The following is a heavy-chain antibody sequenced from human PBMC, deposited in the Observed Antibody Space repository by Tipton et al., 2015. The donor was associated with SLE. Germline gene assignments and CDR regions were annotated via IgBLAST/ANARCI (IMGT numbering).Heavy chain of an antibody. V-gene: IGHV3-23*04. CDR3: AKASSMIVVVIDPLDY. J-gene: IGHJ4*02. CDR2: ISGSGGST. CDR1: GFTFSDYY. D-gene: IGHD3-22*01. Sequence: QLVQSGGGLVKPGGSLRLSCAASGFTFSDYYMSWIRQAPGKGLEWVSAISGSGGSTYYADSVKGRFTISRDNSKNTLYLQMNSLRAEDTAVYYCAKASSMIVVVIDPLDYWGQGTLVTVSS.